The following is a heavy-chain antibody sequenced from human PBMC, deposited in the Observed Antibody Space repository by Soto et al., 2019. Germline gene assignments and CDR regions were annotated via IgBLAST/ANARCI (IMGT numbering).Heavy chain of an antibody. V-gene: IGHV4-34*01. D-gene: IGHD3-22*01. J-gene: IGHJ4*02. CDR1: GGSFSGYY. CDR2: INHSGST. CDR3: ARRGRGPQILYYYDSSGKHFDY. Sequence: QVQLQQWGAGLLKPSETLSLTCAVYGGSFSGYYWSWIRQPPGKGLEWIGEINHSGSTNYNPSLKSRVTISVDTSKNQFSLMLSSVTAADTAVYYCARRGRGPQILYYYDSSGKHFDYWGQGTLVTVSS.